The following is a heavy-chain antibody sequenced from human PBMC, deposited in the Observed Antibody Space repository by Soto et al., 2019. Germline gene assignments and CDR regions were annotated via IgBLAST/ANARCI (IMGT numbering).Heavy chain of an antibody. CDR1: GFTFSGDG. V-gene: IGHV3-48*03. D-gene: IGHD2-21*01. J-gene: IGHJ6*02. Sequence: LRLSCAASGFTFSGDGMNWVRQAPGKGLEWISYISQSGSSKYYADSVRGRFTISRDNAKNSLYLQMNSLRGDDSAVYFCARETFVVVSATVQYFFGMDVWGQGTTVTVSS. CDR2: ISQSGSSK. CDR3: ARETFVVVSATVQYFFGMDV.